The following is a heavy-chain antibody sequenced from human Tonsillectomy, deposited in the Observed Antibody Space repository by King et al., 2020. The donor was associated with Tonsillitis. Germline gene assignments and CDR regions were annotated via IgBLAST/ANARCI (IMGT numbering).Heavy chain of an antibody. V-gene: IGHV3-64D*06. CDR1: GFTFSSYY. CDR2: ISSNGDST. CDR3: VKDLFVDY. Sequence: VQLVESGGGLVQPGGSLRLSCSVSGFTFSSYYMHWVRQAPGKGLEYASSISSNGDSTYYADSVKGRFIISRGNSKNTLYLQMSSLRSEDTALYYCVKDLFVDYWGRGILVTVSS. J-gene: IGHJ4*02. D-gene: IGHD3-10*02.